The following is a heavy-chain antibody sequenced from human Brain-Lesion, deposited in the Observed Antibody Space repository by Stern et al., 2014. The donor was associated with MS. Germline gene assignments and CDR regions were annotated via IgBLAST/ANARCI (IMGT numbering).Heavy chain of an antibody. V-gene: IGHV4-30-4*01. J-gene: IGHJ4*02. CDR2: IHYSGGT. D-gene: IGHD4-17*01. Sequence: QMQLVQSGPGLVKPSQTLSLTCTVSGGSISSGDNYWSWIRQPPGKGPEWIGYIHYSGGTYFNPSLKSRATISADTSKNQFSLKLNSMPAADTAVYYCARVPDYGDAFFDYWGQGILVTVSS. CDR1: GGSISSGDNY. CDR3: ARVPDYGDAFFDY.